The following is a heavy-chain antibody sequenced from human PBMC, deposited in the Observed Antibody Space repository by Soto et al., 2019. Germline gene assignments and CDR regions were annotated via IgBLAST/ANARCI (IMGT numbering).Heavy chain of an antibody. CDR2: ISSSSSYT. CDR3: ARDTVVVPAAIRSPYYYYYGMDV. J-gene: IGHJ6*04. CDR1: GFTFSDYY. Sequence: GGSLRLSCAASGFTFSDYYMSRIRQAPGKGLEWVSYISSSSSYTNYADSVKGRFTISRDNAKNSLYLQMNSLRAEDTAVYYCARDTVVVPAAIRSPYYYYYGMDVWGKGTTVTASS. V-gene: IGHV3-11*06. D-gene: IGHD2-2*02.